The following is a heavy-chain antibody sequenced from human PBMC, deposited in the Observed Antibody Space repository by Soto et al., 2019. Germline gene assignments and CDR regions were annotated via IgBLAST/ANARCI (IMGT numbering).Heavy chain of an antibody. CDR3: ARRIAAAGTHDAFDI. CDR2: ISWNSGSI. D-gene: IGHD6-13*01. V-gene: IGHV3-9*01. Sequence: GGSLRLSCAASGFTFDDYAMHWVRQAPGKGLEWVSGISWNSGSIGYADSVKGRFTISRDNAKNSLYLQMNSLRAEDTALYYCARRIAAAGTHDAFDIWGQGTMVTVSS. CDR1: GFTFDDYA. J-gene: IGHJ3*02.